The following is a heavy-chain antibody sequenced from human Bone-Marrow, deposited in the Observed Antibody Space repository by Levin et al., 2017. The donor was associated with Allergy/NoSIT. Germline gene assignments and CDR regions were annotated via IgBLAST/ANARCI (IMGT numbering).Heavy chain of an antibody. CDR2: IWYDGSNK. CDR1: GFTFSSYG. Sequence: GESLKISCAASGFTFSSYGMHWVRQAPGKGLEWVAVIWYDGSNKYYADSVKGRFTISRDNSKNTLYLQMNSLRAEDTAVYYCARTVWGSTPDALDSWGQGTMVTVSS. J-gene: IGHJ3*02. D-gene: IGHD7-27*01. V-gene: IGHV3-33*01. CDR3: ARTVWGSTPDALDS.